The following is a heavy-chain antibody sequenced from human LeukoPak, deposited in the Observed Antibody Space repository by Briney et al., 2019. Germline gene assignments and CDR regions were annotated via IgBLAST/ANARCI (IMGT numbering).Heavy chain of an antibody. Sequence: KPSETLSLTCTVSGGSISRHYWSWIRQPPGKGLEWIGYVYYTGSTNYNPSLTSRLTISVDTSKNQFSLELRSVTAADTAVYYCARDNYGLDYWGQGILVTVSS. CDR1: GGSISRHY. D-gene: IGHD4-17*01. V-gene: IGHV4-59*11. CDR2: VYYTGST. CDR3: ARDNYGLDY. J-gene: IGHJ4*02.